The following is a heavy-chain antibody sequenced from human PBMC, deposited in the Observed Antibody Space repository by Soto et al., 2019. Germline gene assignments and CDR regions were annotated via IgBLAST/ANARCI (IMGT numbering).Heavy chain of an antibody. CDR1: GGTFSSYA. D-gene: IGHD1-1*01. CDR3: ARDLKNEYFDL. V-gene: IGHV1-69*06. CDR2: IIPIFGTT. J-gene: IGHJ2*01. Sequence: ASVKVSCKASGGTFSSYAISWVRQAPGQGLEWMGGIIPIFGTTNYAQKFQGRATITADKSTSTAYMELSSLRSEDTAVYYCARDLKNEYFDLWGRGTLVTVSS.